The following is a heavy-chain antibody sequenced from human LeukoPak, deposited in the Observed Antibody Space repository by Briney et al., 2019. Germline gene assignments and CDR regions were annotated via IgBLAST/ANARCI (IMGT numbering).Heavy chain of an antibody. CDR2: ISGSGGST. V-gene: IGHV3-23*01. D-gene: IGHD6-19*01. Sequence: GSLRLFCAASGFNFWRLSMRWVRQAPGEGLEWVLAISGSGGSTYYADSVKGRFTISRDNSKNTLYLQMNSLRAEDTAVYYCAKDFVEQWLVREEVFDYWGQGTLVTVSS. J-gene: IGHJ4*02. CDR3: AKDFVEQWLVREEVFDY. CDR1: GFNFWRLS.